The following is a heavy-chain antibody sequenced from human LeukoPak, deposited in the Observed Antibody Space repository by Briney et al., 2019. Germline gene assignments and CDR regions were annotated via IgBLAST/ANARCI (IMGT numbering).Heavy chain of an antibody. Sequence: GASVKVSCKASGYTFTGYYMHWVRQAPGQGLEWMGWINPNSGGTNYAQKFQGRVTMTRDTSISTAYMERSRLRSDDTAVYYCARVRCYYGSGSYVCGKFDPWGQGTLVTVSS. CDR3: ARVRCYYGSGSYVCGKFDP. CDR2: INPNSGGT. V-gene: IGHV1-2*02. J-gene: IGHJ5*02. CDR1: GYTFTGYY. D-gene: IGHD3-10*01.